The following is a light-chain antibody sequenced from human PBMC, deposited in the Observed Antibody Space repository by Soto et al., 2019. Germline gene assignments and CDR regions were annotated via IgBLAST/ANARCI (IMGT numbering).Light chain of an antibody. Sequence: EIHMTQSPSTLSASVGDRVTITCRASQSISSWLAWYQQKPGKAPKLLIYDASSLESRVPSRFSGSGSGTEVILTISSLQPYDFATYYCQQYNSYLYTFGQGTKLEIK. J-gene: IGKJ2*01. CDR3: QQYNSYLYT. V-gene: IGKV1-5*01. CDR1: QSISSW. CDR2: DAS.